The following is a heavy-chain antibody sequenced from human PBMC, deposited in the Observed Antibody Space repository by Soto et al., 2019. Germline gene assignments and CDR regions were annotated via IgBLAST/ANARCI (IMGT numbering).Heavy chain of an antibody. V-gene: IGHV3-23*01. J-gene: IGHJ6*02. Sequence: GGSLRLSCAASGFTFSNYAVSWVRQTPGKGLEWVSVISGSGGSTYYADSVKGRFTISRDNSENTVYLQMNSLRAEDAAVYYCAKPLSLVPVAIRDYYGMDVWGQGTTVTVSS. CDR3: AKPLSLVPVAIRDYYGMDV. D-gene: IGHD2-2*02. CDR1: GFTFSNYA. CDR2: ISGSGGST.